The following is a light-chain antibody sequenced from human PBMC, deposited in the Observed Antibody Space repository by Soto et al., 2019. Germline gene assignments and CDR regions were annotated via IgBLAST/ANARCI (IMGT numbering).Light chain of an antibody. CDR2: EVT. Sequence: QSALTQPPSASGSPGQSVTIFCTGTSSDVGGYNYVSWYQQHPGKVPKLIIYEVTKRPSGVADRFSGSKSGNTASLTVSGLQTEDEADYYCNSYAGRNSVIFGGGTKVTVL. J-gene: IGLJ2*01. V-gene: IGLV2-8*01. CDR1: SSDVGGYNY. CDR3: NSYAGRNSVI.